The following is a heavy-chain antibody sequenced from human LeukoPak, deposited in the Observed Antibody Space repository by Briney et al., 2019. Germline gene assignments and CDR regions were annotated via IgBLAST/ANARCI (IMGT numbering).Heavy chain of an antibody. CDR1: GFTFSSYA. Sequence: GGSLRLSCAASGFTFSSYAMSWVRQAPGKGLEWVSAISGSGGSTYYADSVKGRFTISRDNSKNTLYLQMNSLRAEDTAVYYCAKRGLYVDTAMEDYWGQGTLDTVSS. V-gene: IGHV3-23*01. D-gene: IGHD5-18*01. J-gene: IGHJ4*02. CDR3: AKRGLYVDTAMEDY. CDR2: ISGSGGST.